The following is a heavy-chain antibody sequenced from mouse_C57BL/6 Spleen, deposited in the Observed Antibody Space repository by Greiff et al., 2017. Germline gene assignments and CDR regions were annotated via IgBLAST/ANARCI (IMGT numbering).Heavy chain of an antibody. D-gene: IGHD1-1*01. CDR2: IDPETGGT. CDR3: TRFYGSSLRFGY. Sequence: QVQLQQSGAELVRPGASVTLSCKASGYTFTDYEMHWVKQTPVHGLEWIGAIDPETGGTAYNQKFKGKAILTADKSSSTAYMELRSLTSEDSAVYYGTRFYGSSLRFGYWGQGTLVTVSA. CDR1: GYTFTDYE. V-gene: IGHV1-15*01. J-gene: IGHJ3*01.